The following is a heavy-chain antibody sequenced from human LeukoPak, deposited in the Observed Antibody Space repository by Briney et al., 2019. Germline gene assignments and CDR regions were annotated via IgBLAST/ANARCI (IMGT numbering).Heavy chain of an antibody. CDR2: IRYDGSNK. V-gene: IGHV3-30*02. D-gene: IGHD2-2*01. Sequence: GGSLRLSCAASGFTFSSCGMHWVRQAPGKGLEWVAFIRYDGSNKTYADSVKGRFTISRDNSKNTLYLQMNSLRPEDTAVYYCAKVIRGVIIPAALASWGQGTLVTVSS. CDR1: GFTFSSCG. J-gene: IGHJ4*02. CDR3: AKVIRGVIIPAALAS.